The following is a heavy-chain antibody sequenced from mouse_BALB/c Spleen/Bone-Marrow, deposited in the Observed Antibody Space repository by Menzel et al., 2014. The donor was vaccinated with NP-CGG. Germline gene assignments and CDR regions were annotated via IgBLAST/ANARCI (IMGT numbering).Heavy chain of an antibody. CDR2: IYPGNVNT. Sequence: VMLVESGPELVKPGTSVTISCKASGNTFTSYYIHWVKQRPGQGLEWIGWIYPGNVNTKYNERFKGKATLTADKSSSTAYMQLSSLTSEDSAVYFCARTTVVGPYWYFDVWGAGTTVTVSS. CDR3: ARTTVVGPYWYFDV. J-gene: IGHJ1*01. D-gene: IGHD1-1*01. V-gene: IGHV1S56*01. CDR1: GNTFTSYY.